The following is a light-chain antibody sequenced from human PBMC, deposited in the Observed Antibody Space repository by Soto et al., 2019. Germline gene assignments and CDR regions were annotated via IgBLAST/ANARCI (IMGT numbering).Light chain of an antibody. CDR1: QSVSSY. Sequence: EIVLTQSPATLSLSPGERATLSCRASQSVSSYLAWYQQKPGQAPRLLIYDASNRATGIPARFSGSGSGTDFTLTISSLKPEDFATYYCQQSYRTPHTFGQGTKLETK. V-gene: IGKV3-11*01. CDR3: QQSYRTPHT. J-gene: IGKJ2*01. CDR2: DAS.